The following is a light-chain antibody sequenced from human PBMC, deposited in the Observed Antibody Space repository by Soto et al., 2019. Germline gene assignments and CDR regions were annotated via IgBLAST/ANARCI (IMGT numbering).Light chain of an antibody. CDR3: QSFDSSLSVNYV. V-gene: IGLV1-40*01. J-gene: IGLJ1*01. CDR1: SSNIGAGFD. Sequence: QSVLTQPPSVSGAPGQRVTISCTGSSSNIGAGFDVHWYQQLPGTAPKLLIYGNSNRPSGVPDRFSGSKSGTSASLAITGLQAGDEADYYCQSFDSSLSVNYVFGTGTKLTVL. CDR2: GNS.